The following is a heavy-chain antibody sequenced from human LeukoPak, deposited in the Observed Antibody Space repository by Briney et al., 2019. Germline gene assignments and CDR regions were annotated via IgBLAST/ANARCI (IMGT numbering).Heavy chain of an antibody. CDR1: GFTFSRYW. CDR2: IKQDGSER. D-gene: IGHD2-8*01. Sequence: GGSLRLSCAASGFTFSRYWMTWVRQAPGKGLEWVANIKQDGSERYHVDSVKGRFTISRDNAKNSLYLQMNSLRAEDTAVYYCARGRYAVYWGQGTLVTVSS. CDR3: ARGRYAVY. J-gene: IGHJ4*02. V-gene: IGHV3-7*01.